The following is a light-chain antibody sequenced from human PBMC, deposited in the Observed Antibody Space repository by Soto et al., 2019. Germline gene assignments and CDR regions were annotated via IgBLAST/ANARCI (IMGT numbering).Light chain of an antibody. CDR2: LGS. V-gene: IGKV2-28*01. Sequence: DIVLTQSPLSLPVTPGEPASISCRSSQSLLHSNGYNSLDWYLQKPGQSPQLLIYLGSNRASGVPDRFSGSGSRTDFTLKISRVEAEDVGVYYCMQALQSPLTFGQGTKVEIK. CDR3: MQALQSPLT. J-gene: IGKJ1*01. CDR1: QSLLHSNGYNS.